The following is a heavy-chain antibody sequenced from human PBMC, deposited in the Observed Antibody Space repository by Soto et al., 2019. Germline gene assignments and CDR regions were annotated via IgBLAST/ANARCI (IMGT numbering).Heavy chain of an antibody. CDR1: GFTFSTYA. CDR3: AKALSRDFSDFDY. J-gene: IGHJ4*02. Sequence: EVQLLESGGGLVQPGGSLRLSCAASGFTFSTYAMNWVRQAPGKGLEWVSALSDNGGSTYYADSVRGRFTISRDNSMNTLYLQMSSLRAEDTALYYCAKALSRDFSDFDYWGQGTQVTVSS. D-gene: IGHD3-10*01. CDR2: LSDNGGST. V-gene: IGHV3-23*01.